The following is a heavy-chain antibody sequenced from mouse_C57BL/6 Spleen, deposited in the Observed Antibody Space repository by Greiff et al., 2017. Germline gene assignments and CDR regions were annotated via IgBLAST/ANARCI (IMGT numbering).Heavy chain of an antibody. Sequence: QVQLLQSGAELMKPGASVKLSCKATGYTFTGYWIEWVKQRPGHGLEWIGEILPGSGSTNYNEKFKGKATFTADTASNTAYMQLSSLTTEDSAIYYCARRDSNYLYYYAMGYWGQGTSVTVSS. V-gene: IGHV1-9*01. CDR1: GYTFTGYW. D-gene: IGHD2-5*01. CDR3: ARRDSNYLYYYAMGY. J-gene: IGHJ4*01. CDR2: ILPGSGST.